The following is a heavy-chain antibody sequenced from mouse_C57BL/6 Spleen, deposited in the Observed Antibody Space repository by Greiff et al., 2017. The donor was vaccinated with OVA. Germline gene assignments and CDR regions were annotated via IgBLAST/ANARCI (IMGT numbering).Heavy chain of an antibody. D-gene: IGHD4-1*01. J-gene: IGHJ4*01. V-gene: IGHV1-42*01. Sequence: VQLQQPGPELVKPGASVKISCKASGYSFTGYYMNWVKQSPEKSLEWIGEINPSTGGTTYNQKFKAKATLTVDKSSSTAYMQLKSLTSEDSAVYYCARSGDYYAMDYWGQGTSVTVSS. CDR2: INPSTGGT. CDR3: ARSGDYYAMDY. CDR1: GYSFTGYY.